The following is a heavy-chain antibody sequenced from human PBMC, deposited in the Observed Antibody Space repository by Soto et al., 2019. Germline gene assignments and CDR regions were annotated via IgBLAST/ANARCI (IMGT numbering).Heavy chain of an antibody. CDR2: IYYSGST. Sequence: PSETLSLTCTVSGGSISSYYWSWIRQPPGKGLEWIGYIYYSGSTNYNPSLKSRVTISVDTSKNQFSLKLSSVTAADTAVYYCARGHYDFWSGYSARNYYYYYIEVWGKGPTVTVSS. V-gene: IGHV4-59*01. J-gene: IGHJ6*03. CDR3: ARGHYDFWSGYSARNYYYYYIEV. CDR1: GGSISSYY. D-gene: IGHD3-3*01.